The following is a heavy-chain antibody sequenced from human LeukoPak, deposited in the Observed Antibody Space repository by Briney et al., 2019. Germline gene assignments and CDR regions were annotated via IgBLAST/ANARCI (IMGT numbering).Heavy chain of an antibody. V-gene: IGHV1-2*02. J-gene: IGHJ4*02. Sequence: GSVKVSCKASGYTFTGYYMHWVRQAPGQGLEWMGWINPNSGGTNYAQKFQGRVTMTRDTSISTAYMELSRLRSDDTAVYYCARDREWPYYFDYWGQGTLVTVSS. CDR2: INPNSGGT. CDR3: ARDREWPYYFDY. D-gene: IGHD3-3*01. CDR1: GYTFTGYY.